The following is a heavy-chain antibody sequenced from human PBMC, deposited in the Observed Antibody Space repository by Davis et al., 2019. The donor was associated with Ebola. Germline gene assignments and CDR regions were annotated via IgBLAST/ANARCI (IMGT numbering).Heavy chain of an antibody. V-gene: IGHV3-48*02. CDR2: ISSSSSTI. J-gene: IGHJ4*02. Sequence: PGGSLRLSCAASGFTFSSYSMNWVRQAPGKGLEWVSYISSSSSTIYYADSVKGRFTISRDNAKNSLYLQMNSLRDEDTAVYYCARDSPYYDFWSGNDYWGQGTLVTVSS. CDR1: GFTFSSYS. CDR3: ARDSPYYDFWSGNDY. D-gene: IGHD3-3*01.